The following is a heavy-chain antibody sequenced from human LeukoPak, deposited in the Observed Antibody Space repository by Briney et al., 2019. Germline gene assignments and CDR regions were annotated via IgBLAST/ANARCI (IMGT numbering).Heavy chain of an antibody. CDR3: AFRSGYIGYGHDY. CDR1: GGTFSSYA. CDR2: IIPIFGTA. V-gene: IGHV1-69*05. D-gene: IGHD5-12*01. Sequence: GASVKVSCKASGGTFSSYAISWVRQAPGQGLEWMGGIIPIFGTANYAQKFQGRVTITTDESTSTAYMELSSLRSEDTAVYYCAFRSGYIGYGHDYWGQGTLVTVSS. J-gene: IGHJ4*02.